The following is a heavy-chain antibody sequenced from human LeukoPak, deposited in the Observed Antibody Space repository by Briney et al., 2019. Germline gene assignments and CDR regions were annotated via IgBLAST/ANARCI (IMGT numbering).Heavy chain of an antibody. D-gene: IGHD3-22*01. V-gene: IGHV4-61*01. CDR3: ARGVPFLYYYDSSGYYFDY. CDR1: GGSISSGSYY. J-gene: IGHJ4*02. Sequence: SETLSLTCTVSGGSISSGSYYWSWIRQPPGKGLEWIGYIYYSGSTNYNPSLKRRVTIPVDTSKNQFSLKLSSVTAADTAVYYCARGVPFLYYYDSSGYYFDYWGQGTLVTVSS. CDR2: IYYSGST.